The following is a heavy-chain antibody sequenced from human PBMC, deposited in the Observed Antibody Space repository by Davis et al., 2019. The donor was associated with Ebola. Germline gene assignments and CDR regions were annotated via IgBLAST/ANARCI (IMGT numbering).Heavy chain of an antibody. Sequence: SETLSLTCAVYGGSFSGYYWSWIRQPPGKGLEWIGEINQSGSTNDNPSLKSRVTISVDTSKNQFSLKLSSVTAADTAVYYCAREGRSGYSNWFDPWGQGTLVTVSS. V-gene: IGHV4-34*01. D-gene: IGHD3-22*01. J-gene: IGHJ5*02. CDR3: AREGRSGYSNWFDP. CDR2: INQSGST. CDR1: GGSFSGYY.